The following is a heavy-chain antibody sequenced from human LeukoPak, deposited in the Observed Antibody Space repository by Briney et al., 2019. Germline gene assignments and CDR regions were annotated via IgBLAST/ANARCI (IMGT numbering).Heavy chain of an antibody. CDR3: ARDRGPSGSYYFDY. CDR1: GYPFTIYG. Sequence: SVKVSCKASGYPFTIYGFTWVRQAPGQGLEWMGRISSYNGDTNYAQNLQGRVTMTTDTSTSTAYMELRSLTSDDTAIYYCARDRGPSGSYYFDYWGQGTLVTVSS. D-gene: IGHD1-26*01. J-gene: IGHJ4*02. V-gene: IGHV1-18*01. CDR2: ISSYNGDT.